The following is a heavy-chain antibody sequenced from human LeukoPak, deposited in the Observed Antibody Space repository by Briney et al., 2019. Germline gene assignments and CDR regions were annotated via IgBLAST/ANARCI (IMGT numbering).Heavy chain of an antibody. J-gene: IGHJ4*02. CDR1: GYTFSGYS. D-gene: IGHD2-21*02. V-gene: IGHV1-2*02. CDR3: ARAYCVGDCCVT. Sequence: ASVKVSCKASGYTFSGYSMHWVRQAPGQGLEWMGWINPNSGATNYAQKFQGRVTMTRDTSISTAYMELTRLRSDDTAVYYCARAYCVGDCCVTRGQGTLVTVSS. CDR2: INPNSGAT.